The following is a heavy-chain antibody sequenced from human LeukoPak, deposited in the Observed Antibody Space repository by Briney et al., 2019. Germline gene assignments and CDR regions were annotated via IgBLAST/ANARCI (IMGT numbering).Heavy chain of an antibody. CDR1: GYSFSGHY. CDR3: ARTQLKYYDILTGYPGDDYYYMDV. CDR2: ISPNSGGT. V-gene: IGHV1-2*02. Sequence: GASVKVSCKASGYSFSGHYMHWVRQAPGQGPEWMGWISPNSGGTNYAQKFQGRVTMTRDMSTSTVYMELSSLRSEDTAVYYRARTQLKYYDILTGYPGDDYYYMDVWGKGTTVTVSS. J-gene: IGHJ6*03. D-gene: IGHD3-9*01.